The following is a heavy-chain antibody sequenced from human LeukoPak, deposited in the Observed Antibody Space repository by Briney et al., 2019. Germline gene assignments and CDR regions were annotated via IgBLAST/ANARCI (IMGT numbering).Heavy chain of an antibody. D-gene: IGHD3-22*01. V-gene: IGHV1-18*01. J-gene: IGHJ4*02. CDR1: GYTFTSYG. CDR2: ISVYNGNT. CDR3: ARSYHDRSGYYGSYFNDY. Sequence: ASVKVSCKASGYTFTSYGIGWVRQAPAQGLEWMGLISVYNGNTNYALTLQGRVTTTTDASTSKATMELRSLRSDDTAVYYCARSYHDRSGYYGSYFNDYWGQGTLVTVSS.